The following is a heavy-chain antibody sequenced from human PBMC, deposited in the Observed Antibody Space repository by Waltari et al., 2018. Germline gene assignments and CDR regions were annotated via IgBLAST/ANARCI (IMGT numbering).Heavy chain of an antibody. V-gene: IGHV1-2*02. J-gene: IGHJ5*02. Sequence: QVHLVQSGTEVKKPGASVKVSCKASGHTFTGQFLHWVRQAPGQGLEWMGDIKPPSGVTKYAQKFQGRVTITRDTSSNTAYMELSSLRSDDTAVYYCASPFCPDGVCYSNWFDPWGQGTLVTVSS. CDR2: IKPPSGVT. CDR1: GHTFTGQF. D-gene: IGHD2-8*01. CDR3: ASPFCPDGVCYSNWFDP.